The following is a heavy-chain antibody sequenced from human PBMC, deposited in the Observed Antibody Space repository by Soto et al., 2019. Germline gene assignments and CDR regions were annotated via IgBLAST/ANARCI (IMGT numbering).Heavy chain of an antibody. D-gene: IGHD3-9*01. CDR3: ARVPNYDILTGYPYYFDY. CDR1: GGSISSYY. CDR2: IYYSGST. Sequence: SETLSLTCTVSGGSISSYYWSWIRQPPGKGLEWIGYIYYSGSTNYNPSLKSRVTISVDTSKNQFSLKLSSVTAADTAVYYCARVPNYDILTGYPYYFDYWGQGTLVTVSS. J-gene: IGHJ4*02. V-gene: IGHV4-59*01.